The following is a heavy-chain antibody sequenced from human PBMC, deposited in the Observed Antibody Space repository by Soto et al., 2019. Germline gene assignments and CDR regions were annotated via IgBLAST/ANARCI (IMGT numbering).Heavy chain of an antibody. CDR1: CGCRSCSSYS. D-gene: IGHD6-13*01. Sequence: PETPYLACTVSCGCRSCSSYSWGWIRQPPCYGLEWIGSIYYSGSTYYNPSLKSRVTISVDTSKNQFSLKLSSVTAADTAVYYCARRGVKQQLVEPLFAEYFQHWGQGTLVTVS. CDR3: ARRGVKQQLVEPLFAEYFQH. CDR2: IYYSGST. J-gene: IGHJ1*01. V-gene: IGHV4-39*01.